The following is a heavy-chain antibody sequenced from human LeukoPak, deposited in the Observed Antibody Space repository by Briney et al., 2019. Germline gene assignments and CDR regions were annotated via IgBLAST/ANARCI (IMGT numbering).Heavy chain of an antibody. CDR3: ARDLYGDYFDY. CDR2: ISAYNGNT. Sequence: GASVKVSCKASGYTFTSYGISWVRQAPGQGLEWMGWISAYNGNTNYAQKFQGRVSITRDTSASTAYMELSSLTSEDTAVYYCARDLYGDYFDYWGQGTLVTVSS. V-gene: IGHV1-18*01. D-gene: IGHD3-16*01. CDR1: GYTFTSYG. J-gene: IGHJ4*02.